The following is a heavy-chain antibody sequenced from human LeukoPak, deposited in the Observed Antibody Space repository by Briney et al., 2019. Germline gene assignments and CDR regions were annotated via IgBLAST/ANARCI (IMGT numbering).Heavy chain of an antibody. CDR2: ISYDGSNK. V-gene: IGHV3-30*03. D-gene: IGHD6-19*01. CDR3: ASDFSGWYDY. Sequence: GGSLRLSCAASGFTFSSYGMHWVRQAPGKGLEWVAVISYDGSNKYYADSVKGRFTISRDNSKNTLYLQMNSLRAEDTAVYYCASDFSGWYDYWGQGTLVTVSS. J-gene: IGHJ4*02. CDR1: GFTFSSYG.